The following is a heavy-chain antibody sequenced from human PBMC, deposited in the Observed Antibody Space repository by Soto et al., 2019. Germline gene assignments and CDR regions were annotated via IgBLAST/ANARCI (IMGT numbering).Heavy chain of an antibody. CDR3: ARGDGLRLRYFFDY. D-gene: IGHD5-12*01. CDR1: GGSISTGGFY. J-gene: IGHJ4*02. V-gene: IGHV4-31*03. Sequence: SATLSLTCTVSGGSISTGGFYWSWIRQDPGKGLEWIGYVFSSGSTYYNPSLKSRVSLSVDTSTNQFSLKLSSVTAADTAVYFCARGDGLRLRYFFDYWGQGTLVTVSS. CDR2: VFSSGST.